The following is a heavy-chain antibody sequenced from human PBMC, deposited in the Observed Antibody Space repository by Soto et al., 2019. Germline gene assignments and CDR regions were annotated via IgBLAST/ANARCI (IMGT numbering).Heavy chain of an antibody. CDR1: GYTFTSYA. J-gene: IGHJ5*02. V-gene: IGHV1-3*01. CDR2: INAGNGNT. CDR3: ARGQNVRPNWFDP. Sequence: ASVKVSCKASGYTFTSYAMHWVRQAPGQRLEWMGWINAGNGNTKYSQKFQGRVTITRDTSASTAYMELSSLRSEDTAVYYCARGQNVRPNWFDPWGQGTLVTVSS.